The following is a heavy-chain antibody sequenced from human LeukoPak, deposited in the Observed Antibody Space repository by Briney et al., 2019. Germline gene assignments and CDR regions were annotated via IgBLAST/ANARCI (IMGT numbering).Heavy chain of an antibody. J-gene: IGHJ4*02. D-gene: IGHD3-3*01. CDR2: IYYSGST. Sequence: SETLSLTCTVSGGSISSSSYYWGWIRQPPGKGLEWIGSIYYSGSTYYNPSLKSRVTISVDTSKNQFSLKLSSVTAADTAVYYCARQAHGGYDFWSGYLDYWGQGTLVTVSS. V-gene: IGHV4-39*01. CDR3: ARQAHGGYDFWSGYLDY. CDR1: GGSISSSSYY.